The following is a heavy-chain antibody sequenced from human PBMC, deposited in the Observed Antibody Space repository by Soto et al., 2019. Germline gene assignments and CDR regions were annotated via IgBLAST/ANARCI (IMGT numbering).Heavy chain of an antibody. V-gene: IGHV3-33*01. CDR1: GCTFSSHG. J-gene: IGHJ3*02. D-gene: IGHD3-22*01. CDR3: ARDYYDSSGLDAFDI. CDR2: IWYDGSNK. Sequence: PGVSLRLSFAASGCTFSSHGMHWVPQSPGKGLEWVAVIWYDGSNKYYADSVKGRFTISRDNSKNTLYLQMNSLRAEDTAVYYCARDYYDSSGLDAFDIWGQGKMVTVSS.